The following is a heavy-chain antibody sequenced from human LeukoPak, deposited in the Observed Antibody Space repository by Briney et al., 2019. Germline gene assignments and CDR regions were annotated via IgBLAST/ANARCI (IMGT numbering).Heavy chain of an antibody. CDR2: ITSTSTYI. CDR3: ARGLCGGDCYDY. CDR1: GFTFDDYA. J-gene: IGHJ4*02. D-gene: IGHD2-21*02. Sequence: PGGSLRLSCAASGFTFDDYAMHWVRQAPGKGLEWVSSITSTSTYIYYADSVKGRFTISRDNSKNTLYLEMNSLRAEDTAVYYCARGLCGGDCYDYWGQGTLVTVSS. V-gene: IGHV3-21*01.